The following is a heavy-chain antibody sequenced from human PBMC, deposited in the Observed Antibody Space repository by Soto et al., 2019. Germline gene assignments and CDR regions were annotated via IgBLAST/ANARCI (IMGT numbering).Heavy chain of an antibody. V-gene: IGHV3-7*01. D-gene: IGHD1-1*01. CDR2: IKQNGSEK. CDR3: ARDADPELELDY. Sequence: GGSLRLSCAASGFTFSSYWMSWVRQAPGKGLEWVANIKQNGSEKYYVDAVKGRFTISKDNAKNSLYLQMNSLRAEDTAVYYCARDADPELELDYWGQGTLVTVSS. CDR1: GFTFSSYW. J-gene: IGHJ4*02.